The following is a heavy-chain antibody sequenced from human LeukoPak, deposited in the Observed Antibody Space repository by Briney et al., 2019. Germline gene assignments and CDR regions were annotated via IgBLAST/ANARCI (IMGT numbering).Heavy chain of an antibody. J-gene: IGHJ3*02. CDR3: ARDLNSGYSSSWYVREDAFDI. D-gene: IGHD6-13*01. Sequence: GASVKVSCKASGYTFTSYYMHWVRQAPGQGLEWMGIINPSGGSTSYAQKFQGRVTMTRDTSTSTVCMELSGLRSEDTAVYYCARDLNSGYSSSWYVREDAFDIWGQGTMVTVSS. V-gene: IGHV1-46*01. CDR2: INPSGGST. CDR1: GYTFTSYY.